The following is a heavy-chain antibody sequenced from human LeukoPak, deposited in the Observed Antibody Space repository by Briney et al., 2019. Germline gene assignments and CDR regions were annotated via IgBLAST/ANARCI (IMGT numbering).Heavy chain of an antibody. J-gene: IGHJ4*02. CDR3: AKDDDGHHHGVDH. CDR2: IGYSAGDT. CDR1: GFTVSSYA. V-gene: IGHV3-23*01. D-gene: IGHD4-17*01. Sequence: GGSLRLSCAASGFTVSSYAMTWVRQAPGKGLEWVSAIGYSAGDTYYADSVKGRFTISRDNSMNTLYLQMSGLRADDTALYYCAKDDDGHHHGVDHWGQGTLVTVSS.